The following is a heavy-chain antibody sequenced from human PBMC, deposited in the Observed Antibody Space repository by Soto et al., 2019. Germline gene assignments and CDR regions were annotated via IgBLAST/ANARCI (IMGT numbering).Heavy chain of an antibody. J-gene: IGHJ6*02. CDR2: ISAYNGNT. CDR1: GYTFTSYG. D-gene: IGHD6-19*01. CDR3: ARGSSGWLYYYYYGMDV. V-gene: IGHV1-18*01. Sequence: ASVKVSCKASGYTFTSYGISWVRQAPGQGLEWMGWISAYNGNTNYAQKLQGRVTMTTDTSTSTAYMELRSLRSDDTAVYYCARGSSGWLYYYYYGMDVWGQGTKVTVSS.